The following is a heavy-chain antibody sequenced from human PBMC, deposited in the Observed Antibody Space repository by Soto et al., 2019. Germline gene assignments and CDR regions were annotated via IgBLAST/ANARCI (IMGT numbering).Heavy chain of an antibody. CDR3: AIRIRGYGSGSWGTYYYYYMDV. J-gene: IGHJ6*03. CDR1: GFTFSSYG. D-gene: IGHD3-10*01. Sequence: GGSLRLSCAASGFTFSSYGMHWVRQAPGKGQEWVAVIWYDGSNKYYADSVKGRFTISRDNSKNTLYLQMNSLRAEDSAVYYCAIRIRGYGSGSWGTYYYYYMDVWGKGTTVTVSS. V-gene: IGHV3-33*01. CDR2: IWYDGSNK.